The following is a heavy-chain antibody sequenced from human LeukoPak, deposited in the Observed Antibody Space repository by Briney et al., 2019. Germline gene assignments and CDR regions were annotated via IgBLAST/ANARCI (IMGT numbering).Heavy chain of an antibody. D-gene: IGHD5-18*01. CDR3: AKEGYRYGYAIDY. CDR1: GFTLSTYA. J-gene: IGHJ4*02. Sequence: QPGESLRVSCAPSGFTLSTYAMSWVRQAQGKGLEWVSATSGSGGSTYYADSVKGRFTISRDNSKNTLYLQMNSLRAEDTAVYYCAKEGYRYGYAIDYWGQGTLVTVSS. V-gene: IGHV3-23*01. CDR2: TSGSGGST.